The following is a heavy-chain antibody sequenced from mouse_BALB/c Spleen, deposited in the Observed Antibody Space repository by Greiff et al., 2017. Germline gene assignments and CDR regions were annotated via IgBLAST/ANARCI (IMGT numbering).Heavy chain of an antibody. D-gene: IGHD1-2*01. J-gene: IGHJ1*01. CDR1: GYTFTSYW. Sequence: QVQLQQPGAELVKPGASVKLSCKASGYTFTSYWMHWVKQRPGQGLEWIGEINPSNGRTNYNEKFKSKATLTVDKSSSTAYMQLSSLTSEDSAVYYCARRYGYPYWYFDVWGAGTTVTVSS. CDR2: INPSNGRT. CDR3: ARRYGYPYWYFDV. V-gene: IGHV1S81*02.